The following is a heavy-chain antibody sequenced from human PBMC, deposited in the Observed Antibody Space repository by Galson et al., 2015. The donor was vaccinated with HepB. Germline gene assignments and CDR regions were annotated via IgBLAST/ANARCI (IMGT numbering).Heavy chain of an antibody. J-gene: IGHJ4*02. Sequence: LRLSCATSGFTFSTSGMHWVRQAPGKGLEWVAVIWSDGYKKYYADSVRGRFTISRDNSKNTVYLQMNSMRAEDTAVYYCAKDAYRSSYYFDYWGQGTLVTVSS. CDR3: AKDAYRSSYYFDY. D-gene: IGHD6-6*01. CDR1: GFTFSTSG. V-gene: IGHV3-33*06. CDR2: IWSDGYKK.